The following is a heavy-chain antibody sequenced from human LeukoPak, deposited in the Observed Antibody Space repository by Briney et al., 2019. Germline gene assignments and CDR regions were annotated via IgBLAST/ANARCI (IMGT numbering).Heavy chain of an antibody. CDR1: GFTFSSYA. J-gene: IGHJ4*02. Sequence: PGGSLRLSCAAAGFTFSSYAMHWVRQAPGKGLGWVAVISYDGSNKYYADSVKGRFTISRDNSKNTLYLQMNSLRAEDTAVYYCARAYYDILTGLIDYWGQGTLVTVSS. D-gene: IGHD3-9*01. V-gene: IGHV3-30-3*01. CDR2: ISYDGSNK. CDR3: ARAYYDILTGLIDY.